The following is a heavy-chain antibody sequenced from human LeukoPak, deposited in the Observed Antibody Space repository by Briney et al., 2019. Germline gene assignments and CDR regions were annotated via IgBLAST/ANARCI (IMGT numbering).Heavy chain of an antibody. CDR3: ASEGIAVARIELDY. J-gene: IGHJ4*02. D-gene: IGHD6-19*01. V-gene: IGHV3-20*04. CDR1: GFTFDEYG. CDR2: INWNGGST. Sequence: GGSLRLSCAASGFTFDEYGMSWVRQAPGKGLEGVSDINWNGGSTGYADSVKGRFTISRDNAKNTLYLQMNSLRAEDTAVYYCASEGIAVARIELDYWGQGTLVTVSS.